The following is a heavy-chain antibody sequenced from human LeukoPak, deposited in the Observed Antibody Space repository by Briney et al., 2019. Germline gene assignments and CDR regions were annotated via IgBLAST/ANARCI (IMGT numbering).Heavy chain of an antibody. Sequence: GGSLRLSCAATGFTFEDYGMVWIRQAPGKGLEWVSGISWNGAGTDYADSVKGRFTISRDDAKNSLYLQMNSLRAEDTALYYCARDKWGPDYWGQGTLVTVSS. CDR2: ISWNGAGT. D-gene: IGHD7-27*01. V-gene: IGHV3-20*04. CDR1: GFTFEDYG. J-gene: IGHJ4*02. CDR3: ARDKWGPDY.